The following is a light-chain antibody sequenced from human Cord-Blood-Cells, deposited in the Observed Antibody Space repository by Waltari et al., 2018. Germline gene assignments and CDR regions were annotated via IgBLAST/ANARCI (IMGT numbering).Light chain of an antibody. CDR3: CSYAGSWV. J-gene: IGLJ3*02. V-gene: IGLV2-11*01. Sequence: QSALTQPRPVAGSPGQSVTISCTGTSRDVGGYKYVSWYPQPPGKAPKLMIYDVSKRPSGVPDRFSGSKSGNTASLTISGLQAEDEADYYCCSYAGSWVFGGGTKLTVL. CDR2: DVS. CDR1: SRDVGGYKY.